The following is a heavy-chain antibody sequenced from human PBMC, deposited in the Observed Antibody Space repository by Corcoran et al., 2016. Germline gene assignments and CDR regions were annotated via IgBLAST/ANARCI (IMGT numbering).Heavy chain of an antibody. CDR2: ISSSSSTI. CDR1: GFTFSSYS. CDR3: ARAFGERDY. J-gene: IGHJ4*02. D-gene: IGHD3-10*01. Sequence: EVQLVESGGDLVQPGGSLRLSCAASGFTFSSYSMNWVRQAPGKGLEWVSYISSSSSTIYYADSVKGRFTISRDNAKNSLYLQMNSLRAEDTAVYYCARAFGERDYWGQGTLVTVSS. V-gene: IGHV3-48*04.